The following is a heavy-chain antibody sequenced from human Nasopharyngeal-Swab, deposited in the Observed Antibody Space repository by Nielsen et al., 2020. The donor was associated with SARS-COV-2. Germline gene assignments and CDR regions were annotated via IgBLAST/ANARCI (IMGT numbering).Heavy chain of an antibody. V-gene: IGHV3-48*03. CDR2: ITTSGSTI. D-gene: IGHD3-22*01. CDR3: ARDPLVYDSSGYGHFDY. J-gene: IGHJ4*02. CDR1: GFTFSSYE. Sequence: GESLKISCAASGFTFSSYEMNWVRQAPGKVLEWVSYITTSGSTIYYADSVKGRFTISRDNAKNSLYLQMNSLRAEDTAVYYCARDPLVYDSSGYGHFDYWGQGTLVTVSS.